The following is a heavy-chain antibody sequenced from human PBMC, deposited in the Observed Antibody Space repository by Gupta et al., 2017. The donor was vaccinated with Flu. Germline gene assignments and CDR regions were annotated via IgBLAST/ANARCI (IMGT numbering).Heavy chain of an antibody. CDR1: GFTFSHYA. V-gene: IGHV1-3*01. CDR3: ARETDVFDV. Sequence: QVHLVQSGAEVKKPGTSVRISCRTSGFTFSHYAIHWVRQAPGQRPEWMGRVNPATGNTKASQNLEARVTFTRDTATSTAFMELHSLTSEDTAVYFCARETDVFDVWGQGTVVTVSS. CDR2: VNPATGNT. J-gene: IGHJ3*01.